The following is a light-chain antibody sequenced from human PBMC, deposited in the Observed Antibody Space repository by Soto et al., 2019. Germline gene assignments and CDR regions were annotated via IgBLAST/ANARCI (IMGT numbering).Light chain of an antibody. CDR2: GTS. V-gene: IGKV3-20*01. CDR3: QHYGDSSWT. J-gene: IGKJ1*01. Sequence: EIVLTQSPGTLSLSPGERATLSCRADRSVSDTLLTWFQQKPGQALRLLIFGTSNRAPGIPDRFSGSGSGTDFTLTISRLEPDDFAVYYCQHYGDSSWTFGQGTKVEIK. CDR1: RSVSDTL.